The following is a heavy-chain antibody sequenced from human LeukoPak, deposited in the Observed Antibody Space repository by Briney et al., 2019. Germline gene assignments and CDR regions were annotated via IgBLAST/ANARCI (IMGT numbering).Heavy chain of an antibody. D-gene: IGHD2-2*01. Sequence: GGSLRLSCAASGFTFSNYAMSWVRQAPGKGLEWVSAIGGSGGSTYYADSVTGRFTISRDNSKNTLYLQMNSLRAEDTAVYYCAKAGQLPFFDYWGQGTLVTVSS. CDR1: GFTFSNYA. CDR3: AKAGQLPFFDY. CDR2: IGGSGGST. V-gene: IGHV3-23*01. J-gene: IGHJ4*02.